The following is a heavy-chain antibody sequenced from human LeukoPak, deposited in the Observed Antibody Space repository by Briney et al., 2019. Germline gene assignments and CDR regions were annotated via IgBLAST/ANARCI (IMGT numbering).Heavy chain of an antibody. Sequence: SETLSLTCTVSGGSISSYYWSWIRQPPGKGLEWIGCFYYSGNTNSNPSLKSRVTISVDTSKNQFSLKLMSVTAADTAVYHCATVRPENSGSYYWDYWGQGTLVTVSS. V-gene: IGHV4-59*08. CDR3: ATVRPENSGSYYWDY. D-gene: IGHD1-26*01. CDR2: FYYSGNT. J-gene: IGHJ4*02. CDR1: GGSISSYY.